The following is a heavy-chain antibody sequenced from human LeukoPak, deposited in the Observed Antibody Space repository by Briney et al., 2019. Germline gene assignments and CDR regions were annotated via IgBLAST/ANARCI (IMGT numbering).Heavy chain of an antibody. D-gene: IGHD5-12*01. J-gene: IGHJ4*02. V-gene: IGHV3-43*02. Sequence: GGSLRLSCAASGFTFDDYAMHWVRQAPGKGLECVSLISGDGGSTYYADSVNGQFTISRDSSKNSLYLQMNSLRTDDTALYYCTKDHSGYAGDYFDYWGQRTLVTVSS. CDR3: TKDHSGYAGDYFDY. CDR2: ISGDGGST. CDR1: GFTFDDYA.